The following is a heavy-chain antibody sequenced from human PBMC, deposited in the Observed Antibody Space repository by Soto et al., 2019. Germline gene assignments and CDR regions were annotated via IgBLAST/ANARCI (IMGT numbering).Heavy chain of an antibody. CDR3: ARDPSRYCSGGSCYFDY. V-gene: IGHV3-7*01. CDR2: IKQDGSEK. Sequence: EVQLVESGGGLVQPGGSLRLSCAASGFTFSSDWMSWVRQAPGKGLEWVANIKQDGSEKYNVDSVKGRFTISRDNAKNSLYLQMNSLRAEDTAVYYCARDPSRYCSGGSCYFDYWGQGTLVTVSS. J-gene: IGHJ4*02. D-gene: IGHD2-15*01. CDR1: GFTFSSDW.